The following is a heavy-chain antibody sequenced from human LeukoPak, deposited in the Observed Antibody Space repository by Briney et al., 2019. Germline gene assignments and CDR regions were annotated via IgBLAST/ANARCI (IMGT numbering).Heavy chain of an antibody. Sequence: GGSLRLSCAASGFIVSSNYMSWVRQAPGKGLEWVSVIYSGGSIYYADSVKGRFTISRDNAKNSLYLQMNSLRAEDTAVYYCSRVPFGELYYYYYGMDVWGQGTTVTVSS. CDR1: GFIVSSNY. J-gene: IGHJ6*02. CDR2: IYSGGSI. V-gene: IGHV3-66*01. CDR3: SRVPFGELYYYYYGMDV. D-gene: IGHD3-10*01.